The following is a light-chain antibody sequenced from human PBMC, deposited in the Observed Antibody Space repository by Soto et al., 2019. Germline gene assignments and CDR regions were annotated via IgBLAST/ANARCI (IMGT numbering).Light chain of an antibody. J-gene: IGKJ1*01. CDR3: QQFRT. CDR2: DVS. CDR1: QSFSSW. V-gene: IGKV1-5*01. Sequence: DIQMTQSPSTLSASVGDRVTVTCRASQSFSSWLAWYQQKPGKAPKLLIYDVSSLEGGVPSRFSGGGSGTEFTLTISSLQPDDFATYYCQQFRTFGQGTKVDIK.